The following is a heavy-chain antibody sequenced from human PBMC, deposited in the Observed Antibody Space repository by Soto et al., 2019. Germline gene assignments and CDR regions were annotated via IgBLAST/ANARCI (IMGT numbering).Heavy chain of an antibody. V-gene: IGHV3-53*01. CDR2: LYSGGST. J-gene: IGHJ3*01. D-gene: IGHD3-22*01. CDR1: GFTFSSND. CDR3: ATRPLLPGAP. Sequence: EVQLVESGGGLIQPGGSLRLSCAASGFTFSSNDMNWVRQAPGKGLEWVSLLYSGGSTYYADSVKGRFNISRDNSKKTLYLQMSSLTAEDTAVYYGATRPLLPGAPWGQGTMVTVSS.